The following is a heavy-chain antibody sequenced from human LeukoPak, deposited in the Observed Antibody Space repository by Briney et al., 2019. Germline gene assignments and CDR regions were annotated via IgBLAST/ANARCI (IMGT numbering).Heavy chain of an antibody. CDR3: ARDHDSSWFDP. CDR2: ISAYNGNT. D-gene: IGHD3-22*01. V-gene: IGHV1-18*01. Sequence: ASVKVSCKASGYTFTSYGISWVRQAPGQGLEWMGLISAYNGNTNYAQKLQGRVTMPTDTSTSTAYMGLRRLRSDDTAVYYCARDHDSSWFDPWGQGTLVTVSS. J-gene: IGHJ5*02. CDR1: GYTFTSYG.